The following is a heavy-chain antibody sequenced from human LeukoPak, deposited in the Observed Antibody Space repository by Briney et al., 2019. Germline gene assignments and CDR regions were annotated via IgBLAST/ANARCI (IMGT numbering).Heavy chain of an antibody. D-gene: IGHD3-10*01. Sequence: GESLKISCKGSGYSFGTFWIAWVRQRPGKGLEWMGIIYPGDSDSTYSPSFQGQVTLSADKSITTAYLQWTSLKASDTAMYYCARGYGSGTYYAPFDYWGQGTLVTVSS. CDR2: IYPGDSDS. V-gene: IGHV5-51*01. CDR3: ARGYGSGTYYAPFDY. J-gene: IGHJ4*02. CDR1: GYSFGTFW.